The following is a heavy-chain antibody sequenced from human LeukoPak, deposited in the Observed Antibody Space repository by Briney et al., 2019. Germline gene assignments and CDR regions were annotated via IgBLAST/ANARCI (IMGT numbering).Heavy chain of an antibody. J-gene: IGHJ4*02. V-gene: IGHV1-2*02. CDR1: GYTFTGYY. Sequence: ASVKVSCNASGYTFTGYYMNWVRQAPGQRLEWMGWINPNSGGTNYAQKFQGRVTMTRDTSISTAYLELNRLRSDDTTVYYCARDIAAAGHFDYCSQGTLVTVSA. D-gene: IGHD6-13*01. CDR3: ARDIAAAGHFDY. CDR2: INPNSGGT.